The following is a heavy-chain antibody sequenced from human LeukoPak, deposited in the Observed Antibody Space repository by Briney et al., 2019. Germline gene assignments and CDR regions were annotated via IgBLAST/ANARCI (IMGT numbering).Heavy chain of an antibody. V-gene: IGHV4-34*01. CDR3: ARQSSLYDFWSGYYLSEAFDI. Sequence: NPSETLSLTCAVYGGSLSGFSWSWIRQPPGKGLEWIGELNHSGSTYYNPSLKSRVTISVDTSKNQFSLKLSSVTAADTAVYYCARQSSLYDFWSGYYLSEAFDIWGQGTMVTVSS. CDR2: LNHSGST. CDR1: GGSLSGFS. J-gene: IGHJ3*02. D-gene: IGHD3-3*01.